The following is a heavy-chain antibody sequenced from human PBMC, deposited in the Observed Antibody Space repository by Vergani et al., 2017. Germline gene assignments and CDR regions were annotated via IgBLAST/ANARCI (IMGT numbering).Heavy chain of an antibody. CDR3: ARGIAARYYYYMDV. CDR1: GGSFSGYY. Sequence: QVQLQQWGAGLLKPSETLSLTCAVYGGSFSGYYWSWIRQPPGKGLEWIGEINHSGSTNYNPSLKSRVTISVDTSKNQFSLKLSSVTAADTAVYYCARGIAARYYYYMDVWGKGTTVTVSS. CDR2: INHSGST. D-gene: IGHD6-6*01. V-gene: IGHV4-34*01. J-gene: IGHJ6*03.